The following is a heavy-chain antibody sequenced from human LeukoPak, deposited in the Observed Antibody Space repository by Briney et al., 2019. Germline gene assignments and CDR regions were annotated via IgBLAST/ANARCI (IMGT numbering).Heavy chain of an antibody. V-gene: IGHV1-2*02. CDR2: ISPNSGGT. D-gene: IGHD2-2*01. CDR1: GYDFTGFF. Sequence: ASVNVSCKASGYDFTGFFMHWVRQAPGQGLEWMGWISPNSGGTNYAQKFQGRVTMTRDTSISTAYMELSSMRSDDTAVYYCARGRYCSSTSCSDFHYWGQGTLVTVSS. J-gene: IGHJ4*02. CDR3: ARGRYCSSTSCSDFHY.